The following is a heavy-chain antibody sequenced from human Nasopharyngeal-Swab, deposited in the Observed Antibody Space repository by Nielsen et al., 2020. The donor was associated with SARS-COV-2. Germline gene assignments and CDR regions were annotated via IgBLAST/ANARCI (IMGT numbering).Heavy chain of an antibody. CDR3: ARVDQGGYCSSTSCYAFDI. CDR1: GFTFSSYS. D-gene: IGHD2-2*01. J-gene: IGHJ3*02. Sequence: GGSLRLSCAASGFTFSSYSMNWVRQAPGKGLEWVSSISSSSSYIYYADSVKGRFTISRDNAKNSLYLQMNSLRAEDTAVYYCARVDQGGYCSSTSCYAFDIWGQGTMVTVSS. V-gene: IGHV3-21*01. CDR2: ISSSSSYI.